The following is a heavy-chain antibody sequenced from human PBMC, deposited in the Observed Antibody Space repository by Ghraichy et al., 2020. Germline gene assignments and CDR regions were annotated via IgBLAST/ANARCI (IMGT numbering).Heavy chain of an antibody. D-gene: IGHD4-23*01. V-gene: IGHV4-31*03. Sequence: SCTVSDDSISRSGSYWTWIRQHPGKGLEWIGYIYFSGSTYYNPSLKSRVTISIDTSKNQFSLKLTSVTVADTAVYFCSTGVTPASYYGMDVWGQGTTVTVSS. J-gene: IGHJ6*02. CDR3: STGVTPASYYGMDV. CDR1: DDSISRSGSY. CDR2: IYFSGST.